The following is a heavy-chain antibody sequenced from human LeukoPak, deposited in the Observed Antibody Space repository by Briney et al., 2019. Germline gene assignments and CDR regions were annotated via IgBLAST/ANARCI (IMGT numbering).Heavy chain of an antibody. CDR1: GYTFTSYD. CDR3: ARALSWTTESYYYMDV. CDR2: MNPNSGNT. D-gene: IGHD3/OR15-3a*01. J-gene: IGHJ6*03. Sequence: GASAKVSCKTSGYTFTSYDINWVRQATGQGLEWMGWMNPNSGNTGYAQKFQGRVTMTKNTSITTGYMELSSLRSEDTAVYYCARALSWTTESYYYMDVWGKGTTVTVSS. V-gene: IGHV1-8*01.